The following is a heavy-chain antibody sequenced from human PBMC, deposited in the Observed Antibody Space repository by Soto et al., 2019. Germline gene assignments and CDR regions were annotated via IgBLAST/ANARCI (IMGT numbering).Heavy chain of an antibody. CDR1: DTTHW. V-gene: IGHV5-51*01. CDR3: ARLGNYYFGMDV. Sequence: PGESLKISCKASDTTHWIGWVRQKPGKGLEWMGIIYPGDSDTKYSPSFQGQVTISVDNSISTAYLHWSSLKASDTVTYYGARLGNYYFGMDVWGLGTTVTVSS. J-gene: IGHJ6*02. D-gene: IGHD2-15*01. CDR2: IYPGDSDT.